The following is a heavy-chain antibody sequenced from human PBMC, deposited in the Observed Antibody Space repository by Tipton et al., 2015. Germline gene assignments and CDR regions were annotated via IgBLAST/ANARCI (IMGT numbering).Heavy chain of an antibody. Sequence: SLRLSCAASGFTFSSYGMTWVRQVPGKGLEWVAGIDWNGGRTGYADSVKGRFIISRDNTQNSLFLQMNSLTAEDTAFYYCAREGSSWYFGVYWGQGTLVSVSS. J-gene: IGHJ4*02. CDR2: IDWNGGRT. CDR1: GFTFSSYG. CDR3: AREGSSWYFGVY. V-gene: IGHV3-20*04. D-gene: IGHD6-13*01.